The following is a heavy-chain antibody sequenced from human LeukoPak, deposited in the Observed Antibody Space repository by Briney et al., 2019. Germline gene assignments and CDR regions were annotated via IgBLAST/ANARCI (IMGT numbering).Heavy chain of an antibody. J-gene: IGHJ4*02. CDR1: GFTFSSYA. D-gene: IGHD1-26*01. Sequence: GGSLRLSCAASGFTFSSYAMHWVRQAPGKGLEWVAVISYDGSNKYYADSVKGRFTISRDNSKNTLYLQMNSLRAEDTAVYYCARTSVGAPSYYFDYWGQGTLVTVSS. V-gene: IGHV3-30*14. CDR2: ISYDGSNK. CDR3: ARTSVGAPSYYFDY.